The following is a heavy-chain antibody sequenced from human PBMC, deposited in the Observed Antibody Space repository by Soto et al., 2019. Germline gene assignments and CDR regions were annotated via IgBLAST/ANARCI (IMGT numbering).Heavy chain of an antibody. V-gene: IGHV3-53*01. Sequence: PGGSLRLSCVASGLTVSHNYMAWVRQAPEMGLEWVSILYTEGTTYYADSVKGRFTISRDSSKNTLFLRMDSLRAEDTAVYYCVRPRPSGENYGMDVWGQGTTVTVSS. CDR1: GLTVSHNY. CDR3: VRPRPSGENYGMDV. J-gene: IGHJ6*02. CDR2: LYTEGTT. D-gene: IGHD3-16*01.